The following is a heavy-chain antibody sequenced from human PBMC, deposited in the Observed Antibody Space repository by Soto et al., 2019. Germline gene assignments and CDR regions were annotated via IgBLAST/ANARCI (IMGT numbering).Heavy chain of an antibody. CDR1: GYTFTGYY. CDR2: INPNSGGT. D-gene: IGHD6-6*01. Sequence: QVQLVQSGAEVKKPGASVKVSCKASGYTFTGYYMHWVRQAPGQGLEWMGWINPNSGGTNYAQKLQGWVTMTRDTSISTAYMELSRLRSDDTAVYYCARDRRSSSYYYYMDVWGKGTTVTVSS. V-gene: IGHV1-2*04. J-gene: IGHJ6*03. CDR3: ARDRRSSSYYYYMDV.